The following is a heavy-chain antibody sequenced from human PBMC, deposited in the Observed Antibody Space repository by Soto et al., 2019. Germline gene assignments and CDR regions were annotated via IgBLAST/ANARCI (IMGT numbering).Heavy chain of an antibody. CDR2: INHSGST. D-gene: IGHD2-8*01. V-gene: IGHV4-34*01. J-gene: IGHJ6*02. CDR1: GGSFSGYY. CDR3: ARGVLMVYAIIKYYYYGMDV. Sequence: SETLSLTCAVYGGSFSGYYWGWIRQPPGKGLEWIGEINHSGSTNYNPSLKSRVTISVDTSKNQFSLKLSSVTAADTAVYYCARGVLMVYAIIKYYYYGMDVWGQGTTVTVSS.